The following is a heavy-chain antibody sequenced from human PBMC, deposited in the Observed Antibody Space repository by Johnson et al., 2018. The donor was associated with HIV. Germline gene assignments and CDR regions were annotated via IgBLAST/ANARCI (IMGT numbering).Heavy chain of an antibody. V-gene: IGHV3-15*01. Sequence: VQLVESGGGLVKPGGSLRLSCAASGFTFSSYAMHWVRQAPGKGLEWVGRIKSKTDGGTTDYAAPVKGRFTISRDDSKNTLYLQMNSLKTEDTAVYYCTTDRATYDAFDIWGQGTMVTVSS. J-gene: IGHJ3*02. CDR3: TTDRATYDAFDI. CDR2: IKSKTDGGTT. D-gene: IGHD1-26*01. CDR1: GFTFSSYA.